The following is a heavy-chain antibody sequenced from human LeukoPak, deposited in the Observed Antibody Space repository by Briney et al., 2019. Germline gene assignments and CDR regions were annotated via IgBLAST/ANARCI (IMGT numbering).Heavy chain of an antibody. Sequence: PSETLSLTCTVSGGSISSGSYYWSWIRQPAGKGLEWIGRIYTSGSTNYNPSLKSRVTISVDTSKNQFSLKLSSVTAADTAVYYCARERTRRAVNPNWFDPWGQGTLVTVSS. J-gene: IGHJ5*02. CDR1: GGSISSGSYY. CDR3: ARERTRRAVNPNWFDP. D-gene: IGHD1-14*01. CDR2: IYTSGST. V-gene: IGHV4-61*02.